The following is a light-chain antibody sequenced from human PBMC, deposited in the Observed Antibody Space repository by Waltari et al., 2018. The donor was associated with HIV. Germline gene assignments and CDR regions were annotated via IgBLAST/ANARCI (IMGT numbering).Light chain of an antibody. J-gene: IGLJ1*01. Sequence: QSALTQPAPVSGSPGQSIPIPCPGTRSDVGSSNLVPCSQQHPGKAPKVMIYEGSKRPSGVSNRFSGSKSGNTASLTISGLQAEDEADYYCCSYTGSSTRRPYVFGTGTKVTVL. V-gene: IGLV2-23*01. CDR1: RSDVGSSNL. CDR2: EGS. CDR3: CSYTGSSTRRPYV.